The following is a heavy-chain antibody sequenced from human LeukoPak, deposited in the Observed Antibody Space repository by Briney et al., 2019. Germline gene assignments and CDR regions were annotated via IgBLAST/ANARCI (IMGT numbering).Heavy chain of an antibody. CDR3: ARAFTFPNWFDP. CDR2: IYYSGTT. D-gene: IGHD2/OR15-2a*01. CDR1: GGSISSYY. V-gene: IGHV4-39*01. J-gene: IGHJ5*02. Sequence: SETLSLTCTVSGGSISSYYWAWIRQPPGKGLEWIGSIYYSGTTYYNPSVKSRVTMSVDTSKKQFSLQLSSVTAADTAVYYCARAFTFPNWFDPWGQGTLVTVSS.